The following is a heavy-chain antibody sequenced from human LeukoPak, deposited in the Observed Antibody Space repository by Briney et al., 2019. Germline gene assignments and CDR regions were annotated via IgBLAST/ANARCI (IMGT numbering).Heavy chain of an antibody. D-gene: IGHD5-12*01. J-gene: IGHJ4*02. V-gene: IGHV2-5*02. Sequence: SGPTLVNPPQTLTLTCSFSGFSFSSSEVGVGRFRQPAGKSLEWLAVIYWDDDKRYSPSLKSRLAITKDTSRNEAVLTMTDVDPVDSATYYCAHAQRLYNGNDYVPLFDYSGQGTLVTVSS. CDR2: IYWDDDK. CDR3: AHAQRLYNGNDYVPLFDY. CDR1: GFSFSSSEVG.